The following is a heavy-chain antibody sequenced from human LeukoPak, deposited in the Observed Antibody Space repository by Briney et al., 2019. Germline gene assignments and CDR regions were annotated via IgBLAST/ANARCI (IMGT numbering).Heavy chain of an antibody. D-gene: IGHD2-8*02. J-gene: IGHJ4*02. CDR3: AKDGSWSCTD. CDR1: GFTFSSSA. Sequence: GGSLSLSCGASGFTFSSSAMHWVRQGPGKGLEWVAYIAHHGDNKYYADSVKGRFTISRDNSKGSLYLQMNSLRADDTAVYYCAKDGSWSCTDWGQGTLVRVSS. V-gene: IGHV3-30*02. CDR2: IAHHGDNK.